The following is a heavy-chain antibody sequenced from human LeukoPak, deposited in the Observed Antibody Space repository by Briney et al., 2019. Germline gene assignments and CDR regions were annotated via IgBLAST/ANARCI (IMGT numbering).Heavy chain of an antibody. D-gene: IGHD5-18*01. V-gene: IGHV3-11*04. CDR1: GFTFSDYY. CDR2: ISSSGSTI. J-gene: IGHJ4*02. CDR3: ARDQPIGYNYGYPFDN. Sequence: PGGSLRLSCAASGFTFSDYYMSWIRQAPGKGLEWVSYISSSGSTIYYADSVKGRFTISRDNAKNSLYLQMNNLRFEDTAVYYCARDQPIGYNYGYPFDNWGQGTLVTVSS.